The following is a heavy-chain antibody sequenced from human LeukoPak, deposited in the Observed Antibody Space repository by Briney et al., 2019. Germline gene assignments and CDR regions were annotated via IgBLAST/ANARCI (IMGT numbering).Heavy chain of an antibody. Sequence: PSETLSLTCTVSGGSISSSSYYWGWIRQPPGKGLEWIGSIYYSGSTYYNPSLKSRVTISVDTSKNQFSLKLSSVTAADTAVYYCARQHGVGELLFAFDYWGQGTLVTVSS. CDR2: IYYSGST. CDR1: GGSISSSSYY. J-gene: IGHJ4*02. CDR3: ARQHGVGELLFAFDY. V-gene: IGHV4-39*01. D-gene: IGHD3-10*01.